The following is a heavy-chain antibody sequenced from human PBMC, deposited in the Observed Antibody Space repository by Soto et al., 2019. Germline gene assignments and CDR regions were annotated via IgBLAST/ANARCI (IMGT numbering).Heavy chain of an antibody. D-gene: IGHD2-15*01. CDR3: ARAVVVVVAAKPRDPYYYYYYMDV. V-gene: IGHV3-48*01. J-gene: IGHJ6*03. CDR1: GLTFSSYS. CDR2: ISSSSSTI. Sequence: PGGSLRVSCAASGLTFSSYSMNWVRQAPGKGLEWVSYISSSSSTIYYADSVKGRFTISRDNAKNSLYLQMNSLRAEDTAVYYCARAVVVVVAAKPRDPYYYYYYMDVWDKGTTVTVSS.